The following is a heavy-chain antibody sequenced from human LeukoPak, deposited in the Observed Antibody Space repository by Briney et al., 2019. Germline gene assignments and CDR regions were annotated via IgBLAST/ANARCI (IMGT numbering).Heavy chain of an antibody. CDR2: IIPYFGTS. V-gene: IGHV1-69*13. CDR1: GVTFSRLV. Sequence: VKVSCKASGVTFSRLVVSWVRQAPGQGLEWMGQIIPYFGTSNYAQNFQGRVTLTADEATNTAYMELNRLRSDDTAVYYCTRDGGDYGASGSYPDYWGQGTLVTVSS. J-gene: IGHJ4*02. CDR3: TRDGGDYGASGSYPDY. D-gene: IGHD3-10*01.